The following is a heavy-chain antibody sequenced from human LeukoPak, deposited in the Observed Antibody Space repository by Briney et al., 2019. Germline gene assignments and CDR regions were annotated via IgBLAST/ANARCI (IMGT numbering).Heavy chain of an antibody. Sequence: GASVKVSCTASGGTFSSYAISWVRQAPGQGLEWMGGIIPIFGTANYAQKFQGRVTITADESTSTAYMELSSLRSEDTAVYYCARESRGELVAWGQGTMVTVSS. D-gene: IGHD1-26*01. CDR3: ARESRGELVA. CDR2: IIPIFGTA. CDR1: GGTFSSYA. V-gene: IGHV1-69*13. J-gene: IGHJ3*01.